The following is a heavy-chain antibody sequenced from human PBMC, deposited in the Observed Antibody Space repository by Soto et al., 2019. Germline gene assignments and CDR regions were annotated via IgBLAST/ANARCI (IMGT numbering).Heavy chain of an antibody. J-gene: IGHJ4*02. CDR3: ARVQGRNWANYFDY. Sequence: SETLSLTCTVSGGSISSYYWSWIRQPPGKGLEWIGYIYYSGSTNYNPSLKSRVTISVDTSKNQFSLKLSSVTAADTAVYYCARVQGRNWANYFDYWGQGTLVTVSS. D-gene: IGHD7-27*01. CDR1: GGSISSYY. CDR2: IYYSGST. V-gene: IGHV4-59*01.